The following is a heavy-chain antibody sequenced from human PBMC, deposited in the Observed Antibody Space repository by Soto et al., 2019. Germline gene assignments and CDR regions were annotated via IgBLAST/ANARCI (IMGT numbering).Heavy chain of an antibody. D-gene: IGHD1-26*01. J-gene: IGHJ4*02. CDR3: ARGVSAGVDH. V-gene: IGHV1-8*01. Sequence: QVQLVQSGAEVREPGASVKVSCKASGYSFTSLDINWVRQTAGQGLEWMGWMQPSTGRTSYEQKFQGRVTMTRDTSINTAYTELTTRTSDDTAFYYCARGVSAGVDHWGQGTLVTASS. CDR1: GYSFTSLD. CDR2: MQPSTGRT.